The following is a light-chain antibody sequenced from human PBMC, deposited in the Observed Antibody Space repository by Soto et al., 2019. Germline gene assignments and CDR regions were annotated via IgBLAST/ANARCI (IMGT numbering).Light chain of an antibody. Sequence: EIVLTQSPATLSLSPGERATLSFGASQSGTSSYLAWYRQKPGLAPRLLIYDASSRATGIRDRFSGSGSGTDFTIPLSRLEPEDFGVYSCQQYGSSPFTFGQGTKLEMK. CDR3: QQYGSSPFT. V-gene: IGKV3D-20*01. CDR2: DAS. J-gene: IGKJ2*01. CDR1: QSGTSSY.